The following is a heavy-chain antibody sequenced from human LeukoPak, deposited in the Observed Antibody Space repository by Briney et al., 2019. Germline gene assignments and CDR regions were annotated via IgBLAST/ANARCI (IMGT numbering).Heavy chain of an antibody. D-gene: IGHD2-2*01. Sequence: SETLSLTCAVYGWSFNDYYWNWIRQPPGKGLEWIGEINARGDTNYNPSLKSRVTISVDTSKKQFSLRLTSMIAADTALYYCARGQVPAARGYDWFDPWGQGTLVTVSS. V-gene: IGHV4-34*01. J-gene: IGHJ5*02. CDR2: INARGDT. CDR3: ARGQVPAARGYDWFDP. CDR1: GWSFNDYY.